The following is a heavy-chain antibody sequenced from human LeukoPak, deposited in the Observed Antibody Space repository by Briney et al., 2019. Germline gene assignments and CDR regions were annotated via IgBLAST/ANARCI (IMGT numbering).Heavy chain of an antibody. Sequence: SETLSLTCAVYGGSFSGYYWSWIRQPPGKGLEWIGEINHSGSTNYNPSLKSRVTISVDTSKNQFSLKLSSVTAADTAVYYCARGTSYYDYVWGSYRPFDYWGQGALVTVSS. CDR2: INHSGST. D-gene: IGHD3-16*02. CDR1: GGSFSGYY. V-gene: IGHV4-34*01. CDR3: ARGTSYYDYVWGSYRPFDY. J-gene: IGHJ4*02.